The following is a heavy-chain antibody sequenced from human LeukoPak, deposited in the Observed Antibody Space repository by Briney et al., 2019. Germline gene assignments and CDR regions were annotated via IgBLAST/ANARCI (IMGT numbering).Heavy chain of an antibody. D-gene: IGHD3-22*01. CDR2: IIPIFGTA. Sequence: ASVKVSCKASGGTFSSYAISWVRQAPGQGLEWMGGIIPIFGTANYAQKFQGRVTITADKSTSTAYMELSSLRSEDTAVYYCAKGNRRSSGYLYYYYYMDVWGKGTTVTISS. J-gene: IGHJ6*03. CDR3: AKGNRRSSGYLYYYYYMDV. CDR1: GGTFSSYA. V-gene: IGHV1-69*06.